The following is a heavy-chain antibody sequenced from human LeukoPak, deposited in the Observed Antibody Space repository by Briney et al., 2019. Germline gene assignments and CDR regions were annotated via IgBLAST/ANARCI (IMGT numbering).Heavy chain of an antibody. CDR1: GFTFSGSA. J-gene: IGHJ5*02. CDR3: TRDSGTYNWFDP. Sequence: GGSLRPSCAASGFTFSGSAIHWVRQSSGKGLEWVGQIDRKDKGYATATAYAASVKGRFTISRDDSINTAYLQMKSLKTEDTALYNCTRDSGTYNWFDPWGEGTLVTVSS. D-gene: IGHD1-26*01. V-gene: IGHV3-73*01. CDR2: IDRKDKGYATAT.